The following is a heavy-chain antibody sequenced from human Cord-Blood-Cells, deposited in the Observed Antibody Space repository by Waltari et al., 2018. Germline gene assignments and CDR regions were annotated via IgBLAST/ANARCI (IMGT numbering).Heavy chain of an antibody. J-gene: IGHJ3*02. CDR3: ASHRSRVAAAGDAFDI. CDR2: IIPIFGTA. V-gene: IGHV1-69*06. CDR1: GGTFSSYA. Sequence: QVQLVQSGAAVKKPGSSVKVSCKASGGTFSSYAISWVRQAPGQGLEWMGGIIPIFGTANYAQKFQGRVTITADKSTSTAYMELSSLRSEDTAEYYCASHRSRVAAAGDAFDIWGQGTMVTVSS. D-gene: IGHD6-13*01.